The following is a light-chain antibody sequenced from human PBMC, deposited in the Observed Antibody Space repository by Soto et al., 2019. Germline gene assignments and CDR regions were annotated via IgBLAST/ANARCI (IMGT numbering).Light chain of an antibody. Sequence: QAVATQEPSLTVSPGGTVTLTCASSTGAVTSGYYPNWFQQKAGQAPRVLIYSTSNKHSWTPARFSGSLLGGKAGLTLSGVQPEDEAEYYCLLFHGDAWVFGGGTKLTVL. V-gene: IGLV7-43*01. J-gene: IGLJ3*02. CDR2: STS. CDR1: TGAVTSGYY. CDR3: LLFHGDAWV.